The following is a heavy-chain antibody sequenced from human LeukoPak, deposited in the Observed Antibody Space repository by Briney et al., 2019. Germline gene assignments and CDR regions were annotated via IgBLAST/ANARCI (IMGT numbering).Heavy chain of an antibody. CDR2: IYSGGST. Sequence: GGSLRLSCAASGFTVSSNYMSWVRQAPGKGLEWVSGIYSGGSTYYADSVKGRFTISRDNSKNTLYLQMNSLRAEDTAVYYCARARGDSNYEWNHYYYYMDVWGKGTTVTVSS. CDR3: ARARGDSNYEWNHYYYYMDV. V-gene: IGHV3-53*01. J-gene: IGHJ6*03. CDR1: GFTVSSNY. D-gene: IGHD4-11*01.